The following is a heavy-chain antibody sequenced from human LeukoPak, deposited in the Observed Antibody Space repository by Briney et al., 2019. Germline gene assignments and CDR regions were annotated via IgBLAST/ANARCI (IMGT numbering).Heavy chain of an antibody. CDR2: INHSGST. D-gene: IGHD6-13*01. V-gene: IGHV4-34*01. J-gene: IGHJ4*02. Sequence: SETLSLTCAVYGGSFSGYYWSWIRQPPGKGLEWIGEINHSGSTNYNPSLKGRVTISVDTSKNQFSLKLSSVTAADTAVYYCARGPGAAAGAAAYWGQGTLVTVSS. CDR3: ARGPGAAAGAAAY. CDR1: GGSFSGYY.